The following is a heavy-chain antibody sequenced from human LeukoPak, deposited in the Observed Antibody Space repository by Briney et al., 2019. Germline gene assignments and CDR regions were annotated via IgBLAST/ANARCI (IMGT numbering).Heavy chain of an antibody. D-gene: IGHD3-9*01. CDR2: ISAYNGNT. CDR3: AREWDYDILTGYRNWFDP. Sequence: GASVKVSCKASGYTFTSYGISWVRQAPGKGLEWMGWISAYNGNTNYAQKLQGRVTMTTDTSTSTAYMELRSLRSDDTAVYYCAREWDYDILTGYRNWFDPWGQGTLVTVSS. V-gene: IGHV1-18*01. J-gene: IGHJ5*02. CDR1: GYTFTSYG.